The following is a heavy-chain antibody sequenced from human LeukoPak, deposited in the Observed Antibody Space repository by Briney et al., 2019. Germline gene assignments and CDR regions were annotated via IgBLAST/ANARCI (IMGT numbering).Heavy chain of an antibody. CDR3: ARLGEMATIDY. V-gene: IGHV1-2*02. D-gene: IGHD5-24*01. CDR1: GYTFTDYY. J-gene: IGHJ4*02. Sequence: ASVKVSFKASGYTFTDYYMHWVRQAPGQGLAWMGWINPNSGGTNYAQKFQGRVTMTRDTSISTAYMELSRLRSDDTAVYYCARLGEMATIDYWGQGTLVTVSS. CDR2: INPNSGGT.